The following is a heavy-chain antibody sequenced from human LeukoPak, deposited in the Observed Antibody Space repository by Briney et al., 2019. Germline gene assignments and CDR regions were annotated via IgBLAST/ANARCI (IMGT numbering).Heavy chain of an antibody. CDR2: IYSGGST. CDR3: ARGPIFGYNSSGYYPFGY. CDR1: GFTVISNY. J-gene: IGHJ4*02. V-gene: IGHV3-66*01. D-gene: IGHD3-22*01. Sequence: GGSLRLSCAASGFTVISNYVSWVRQAPGKGLEWVSVIYSGGSTYYADSVKGRFTISRDNSKNTLYLQMNSLRAEDTAVYYCARGPIFGYNSSGYYPFGYSGQATLVTVSS.